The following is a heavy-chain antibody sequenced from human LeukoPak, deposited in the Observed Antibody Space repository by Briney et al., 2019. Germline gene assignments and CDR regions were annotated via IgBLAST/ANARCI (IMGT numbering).Heavy chain of an antibody. CDR1: GYTFTGYY. V-gene: IGHV1-2*02. CDR3: ATGRYSSSWYYFDY. J-gene: IGHJ4*02. CDR2: INPNSGGT. Sequence: GASVKVSCKASGYTFTGYYMHWVRQAPGQGLEWMGWINPNSGGTNYAQKFQGRVTMTRDTSISTAYMELSRLRSDDMAVYYCATGRYSSSWYYFDYWGQGTLVTVSS. D-gene: IGHD6-13*01.